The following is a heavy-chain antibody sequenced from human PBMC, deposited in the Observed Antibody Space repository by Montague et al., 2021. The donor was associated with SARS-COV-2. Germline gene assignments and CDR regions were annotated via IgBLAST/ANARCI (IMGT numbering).Heavy chain of an antibody. CDR2: IYYSVST. D-gene: IGHD2-15*01. J-gene: IGHJ4*02. CDR1: GGSISSSGYY. CDR3: ARDKEMIF. Sequence: TLSLTCAVSGGSISSSGYYWNWLRQHPEKGLEWIGYIYYSVSTYYNPSLRSRVTISEDTAKNQFSLKLTSVTAADTAVYYCARDKEMIFWGQGILVTVSS. V-gene: IGHV4-31*11.